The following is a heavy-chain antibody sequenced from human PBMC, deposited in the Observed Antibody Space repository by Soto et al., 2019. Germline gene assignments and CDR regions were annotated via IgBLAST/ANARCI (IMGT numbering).Heavy chain of an antibody. D-gene: IGHD5-18*01. CDR2: INPSGGST. J-gene: IGHJ4*02. CDR3: ATRDSYGYQGALDY. Sequence: ASLKVSCKASGDTFTSDYMHWVRQSPGQGLEWVGIINPSGGSTSYAQKFQGRVTMTRDTSTSTVYMELSSLRSEDTAVYYCATRDSYGYQGALDYWGQGTLVTVSS. CDR1: GDTFTSDY. V-gene: IGHV1-46*01.